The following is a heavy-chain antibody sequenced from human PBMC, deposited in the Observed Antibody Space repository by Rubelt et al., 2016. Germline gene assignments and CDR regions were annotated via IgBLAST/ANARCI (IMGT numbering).Heavy chain of an antibody. Sequence: EVQLVQSGAEVKKPGESLKISCKGSGCSFTSYWIGWVRQMPGKGLEWLGIIYPGDSDTRYSRACSATSTNSAGKTISTVCIRWSGLKASGTAMYYCARQGQVQRGDAFDIWGQGTMVTVSS. CDR1: GCSFTSYW. J-gene: IGHJ3*02. CDR2: IYPGDSDT. V-gene: IGHV5-51*01. D-gene: IGHD6-25*01. CDR3: ARQGQVQRGDAFDI.